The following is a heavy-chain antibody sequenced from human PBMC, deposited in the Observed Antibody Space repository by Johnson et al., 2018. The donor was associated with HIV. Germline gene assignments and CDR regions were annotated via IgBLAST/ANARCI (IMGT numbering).Heavy chain of an antibody. V-gene: IGHV3-11*04. J-gene: IGHJ3*02. Sequence: QVQLVESGGGLVKPGGSLRLSCAASGFTFSDFFMSWIRQAPGKGLEWVAYMSTSGSTKFYADSVKGRFTISRDNAKNSLYLQMNSLRAEDTAVYYCARLRAEAQFDIWGQGTMVTVSS. CDR3: ARLRAEAQFDI. CDR2: MSTSGSTK. D-gene: IGHD6-6*01. CDR1: GFTFSDFF.